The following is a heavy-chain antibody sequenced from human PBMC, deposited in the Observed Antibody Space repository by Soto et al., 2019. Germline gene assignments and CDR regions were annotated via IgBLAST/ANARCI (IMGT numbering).Heavy chain of an antibody. Sequence: PGGSLRLSCTGSGFPFDDFAINWVRQAPGRGLEWVASIKKDGTEKYYMDSLKGRFTISRDNALNSVYLQMNSLRAEDTAVYFCVTGYHSDYWGQGTLVTVSS. CDR2: IKKDGTEK. D-gene: IGHD5-18*01. CDR1: GFPFDDFA. J-gene: IGHJ4*02. CDR3: VTGYHSDY. V-gene: IGHV3-7*03.